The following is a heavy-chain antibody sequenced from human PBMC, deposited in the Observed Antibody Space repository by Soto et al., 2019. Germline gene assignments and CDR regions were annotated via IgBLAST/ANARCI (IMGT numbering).Heavy chain of an antibody. D-gene: IGHD3-3*01. CDR3: AKDHFITIFGVVMDPLSDGMDV. J-gene: IGHJ6*02. CDR1: GFTYSNYW. V-gene: IGHV3-74*01. Sequence: PGGSLRLSCAASGFTYSNYWMHWVRQAPGKGLVWVSHINSDGSDTTYADSVKGRFTISRDNSKNTLYLQMNSLRAEDTAVYYCAKDHFITIFGVVMDPLSDGMDVWGQGTTVTVSS. CDR2: INSDGSDT.